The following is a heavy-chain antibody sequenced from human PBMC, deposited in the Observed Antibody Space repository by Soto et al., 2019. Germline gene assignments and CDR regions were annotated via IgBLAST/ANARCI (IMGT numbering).Heavy chain of an antibody. CDR2: ISGSGGST. D-gene: IGHD3-9*01. Sequence: SGGSLRLSCAASGFTFSSYSMNWVRQAPGKGLEWVSAISGSGGSTYYADSVKGRFTISRDNSKNTLYLQMNSLRAEDTAVYYCAKDQRIFIGRVAFDIWGQGTMVTVSS. CDR1: GFTFSSYS. V-gene: IGHV3-23*01. J-gene: IGHJ3*02. CDR3: AKDQRIFIGRVAFDI.